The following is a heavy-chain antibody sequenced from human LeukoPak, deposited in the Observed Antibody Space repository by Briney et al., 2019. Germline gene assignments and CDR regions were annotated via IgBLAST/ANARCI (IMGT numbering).Heavy chain of an antibody. J-gene: IGHJ4*02. CDR1: GFTFSSYA. D-gene: IGHD1-20*01. CDR3: AKLKRFNWRYFDY. CDR2: ISGSGHST. V-gene: IGHV3-23*01. Sequence: GGSLRLSCAASGFTFSSYAMSWVRQAPGKGLEWVSAISGSGHSTYYADSVKGRFTISRDNSKNTLYLQMNSLRAEDTAVYYCAKLKRFNWRYFDYWGQGTLVTVSS.